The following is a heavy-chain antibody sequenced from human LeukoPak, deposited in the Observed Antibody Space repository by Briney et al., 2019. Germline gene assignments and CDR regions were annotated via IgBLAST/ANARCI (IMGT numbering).Heavy chain of an antibody. Sequence: GASVKVSCKASGYTFTSYDINWVRQATGQGLEWMGWMNPNSGNTGYAQKLQGRVTMTRNTSISTAYMELSSLRSEDTAVYYRARGGITGTNYYYYYGMDVWGQGTTVTVSS. CDR1: GYTFTSYD. CDR3: ARGGITGTNYYYYYGMDV. D-gene: IGHD1-20*01. V-gene: IGHV1-8*01. J-gene: IGHJ6*02. CDR2: MNPNSGNT.